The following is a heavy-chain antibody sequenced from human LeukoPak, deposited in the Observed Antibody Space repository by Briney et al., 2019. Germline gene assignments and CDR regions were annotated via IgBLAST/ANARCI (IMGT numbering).Heavy chain of an antibody. CDR3: ARGTFYYGDNYNTRAFGQPFDS. CDR2: ISNDGTAK. Sequence: AGSLTLSCAASGFTFTSYALHWIRQAPGKGLNWVSDISNDGTAKRYADFVRGGFTISRDNSKNTLYLQMNSLRADDTAIYYCARGTFYYGDNYNTRAFGQPFDSWGQGTLVTVSS. CDR1: GFTFTSYA. D-gene: IGHD4/OR15-4a*01. J-gene: IGHJ4*02. V-gene: IGHV3-30*04.